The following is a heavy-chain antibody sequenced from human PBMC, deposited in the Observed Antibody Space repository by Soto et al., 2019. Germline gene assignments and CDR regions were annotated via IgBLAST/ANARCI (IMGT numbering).Heavy chain of an antibody. V-gene: IGHV3-30*04. D-gene: IGHD5-18*01. CDR3: AREGGPRGLWLGPDY. Sequence: QVQLVESGGGVVQPGRSLRLSCAASGFTFSSYAMHWVRQAPGKGLEWVSIISYDGTNKHFADSVRGRFTISRDTSKNTLYLEMNSLGADDTAVYYCAREGGPRGLWLGPDYWGQGTLVTVSS. CDR1: GFTFSSYA. CDR2: ISYDGTNK. J-gene: IGHJ4*02.